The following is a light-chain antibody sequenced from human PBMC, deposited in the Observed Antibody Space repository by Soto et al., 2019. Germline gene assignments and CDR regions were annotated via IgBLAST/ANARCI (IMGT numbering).Light chain of an antibody. V-gene: IGLV2-23*01. CDR3: CSYAGSSTDV. Sequence: LTQPASVSGSPGQSITISCTGTSSDVGRYNLVSWYQQHPGKAPKLIIHEDSKRSSGLSNRFSGSKSGNTASLTISGLQAEDEADYYCCSYAGSSTDVFGTGTKVTV. J-gene: IGLJ1*01. CDR2: EDS. CDR1: SSDVGRYNL.